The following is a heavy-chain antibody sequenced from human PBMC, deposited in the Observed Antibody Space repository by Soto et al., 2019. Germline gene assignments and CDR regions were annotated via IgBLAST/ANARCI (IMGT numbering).Heavy chain of an antibody. Sequence: SEALSLTCAVYGGSLSGYYWTWIRQPPGKGPEWIGEINPGGSTNYNPSLKSRVTISVDTSKNQFSLKLSSVTAADTAVYYCERDGGSFDYWGQGTLVPVAS. CDR3: ERDGGSFDY. CDR2: INPGGST. V-gene: IGHV4-34*01. CDR1: GGSLSGYY. D-gene: IGHD1-26*01. J-gene: IGHJ4*02.